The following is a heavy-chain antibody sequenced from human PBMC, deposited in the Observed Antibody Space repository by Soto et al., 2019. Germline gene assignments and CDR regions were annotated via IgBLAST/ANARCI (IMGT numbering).Heavy chain of an antibody. CDR1: GASLLSSY. V-gene: IGHV4-4*07. CDR3: AKGWDEKYFDS. Sequence: VQLQESGPGLVKPSETLSLSCTVSGASLLSSYWSWVRQPAGKGLEWIGHIFSSGRTSYNPSLKNRLTLSIDTSKNLFSLNLSSVTAADTAVYYCAKGWDEKYFDSLGQGSLVTVSS. CDR2: IFSSGRT. D-gene: IGHD1-26*01. J-gene: IGHJ4*02.